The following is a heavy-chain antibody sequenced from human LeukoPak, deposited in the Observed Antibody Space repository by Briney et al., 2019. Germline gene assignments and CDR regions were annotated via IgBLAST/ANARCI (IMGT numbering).Heavy chain of an antibody. V-gene: IGHV4-34*01. CDR1: GGSFSGYY. CDR2: INHSGST. CDR3: ARGVTMVRGVTPAYLDGY. J-gene: IGHJ4*02. D-gene: IGHD3-10*01. Sequence: PSETLSLTCAVYGGSFSGYYWSWIRQPPGKGLEWIGEINHSGSTNYNPSLKSRVTISVDTSKNQFSLKLSSVTAADTAVYYCARGVTMVRGVTPAYLDGYWGQGALVTVSS.